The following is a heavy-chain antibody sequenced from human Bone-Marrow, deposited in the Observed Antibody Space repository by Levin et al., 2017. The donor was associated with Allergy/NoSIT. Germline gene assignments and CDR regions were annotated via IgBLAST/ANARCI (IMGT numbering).Heavy chain of an antibody. CDR3: AKSWLFGPYYYGMDV. CDR2: INPNTGGT. J-gene: IGHJ6*02. D-gene: IGHD3-16*01. Sequence: GESLKISCKASGYTFTDYYIHWVRQAPGQGLEWMGWINPNTGGTNFAQRFHGRVTLTRDTSIGTAYMEVTRLRSDDTAVYYCAKSWLFGPYYYGMDVWGQGTTVTVSS. V-gene: IGHV1-2*02. CDR1: GYTFTDYY.